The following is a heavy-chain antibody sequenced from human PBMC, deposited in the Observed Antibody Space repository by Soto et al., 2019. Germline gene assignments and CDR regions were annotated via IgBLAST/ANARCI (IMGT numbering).Heavy chain of an antibody. J-gene: IGHJ4*02. V-gene: IGHV3-30*03. Sequence: HPGGSLRLSCAASGFTFSTYGMHWVRQAPGKGLEWVGVISYDGSDKYYAHSVEGRFTISRDNSENTFYLQMNSLTPEDTAVYYCARGPYYGSGTCDYWGQGTLVTVSS. CDR1: GFTFSTYG. CDR3: ARGPYYGSGTCDY. D-gene: IGHD3-10*01. CDR2: ISYDGSDK.